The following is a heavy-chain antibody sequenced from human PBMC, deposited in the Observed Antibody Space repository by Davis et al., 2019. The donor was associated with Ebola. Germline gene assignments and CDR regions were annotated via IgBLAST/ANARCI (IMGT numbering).Heavy chain of an antibody. J-gene: IGHJ4*02. D-gene: IGHD6-19*01. CDR1: GFTFSSYA. CDR3: AKVTGSSGH. Sequence: GESLKISCAASGFTFSSYAMSWVRQAPGKGLEWVSVISGSGGSTYHADSVKGRFTISRDNSKNTLYLQMNSLRAEDTAVYYCAKVTGSSGHWGQGTLVTVSS. V-gene: IGHV3-23*01. CDR2: ISGSGGST.